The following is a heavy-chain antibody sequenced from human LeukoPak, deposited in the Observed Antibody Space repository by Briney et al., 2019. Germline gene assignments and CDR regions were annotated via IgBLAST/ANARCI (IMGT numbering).Heavy chain of an antibody. CDR3: ARCDSSSWYGIDF. CDR1: GFTVSSNY. D-gene: IGHD6-13*01. J-gene: IGHJ4*02. Sequence: GGSLRLSCAASGFTVSSNYMGWVRQAPGKGLKWVSVIYSGGNTYCADSVKGRFTISRDNSRNTMDLQMNSLRAEDTAVYYCARCDSSSWYGIDFWGQGTLVTVSS. V-gene: IGHV3-53*01. CDR2: IYSGGNT.